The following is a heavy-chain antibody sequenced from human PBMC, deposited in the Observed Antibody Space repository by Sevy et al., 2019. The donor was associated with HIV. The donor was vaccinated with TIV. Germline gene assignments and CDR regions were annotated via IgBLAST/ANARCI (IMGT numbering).Heavy chain of an antibody. D-gene: IGHD3-10*01. J-gene: IGHJ4*02. CDR1: GFTFRSYW. V-gene: IGHV3-74*01. CDR3: VREGWGGSLDY. Sequence: GGSLRLSCAASGFTFRSYWMHWVRQVPGKGLVWVSHINSDGSSITQADSVKGRFTISRDNAKNTLYLQMNSLRAEDTAVYSCVREGWGGSLDYWGQGTVVTVSS. CDR2: INSDGSSI.